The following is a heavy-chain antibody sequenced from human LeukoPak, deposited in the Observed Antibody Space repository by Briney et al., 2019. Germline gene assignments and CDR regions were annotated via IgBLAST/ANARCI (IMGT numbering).Heavy chain of an antibody. CDR3: ARNPYSSGWGYNWFDP. V-gene: IGHV3-30*04. J-gene: IGHJ5*02. CDR2: VSYDGSNK. D-gene: IGHD6-19*01. Sequence: PGGSLRLSCAASGFTFSSYAMHWVRQAPANGREWVAVVSYDGSNKYYADSVKGRFTISRDNSKNTLYLQMNSLRAEDTAVYYCARNPYSSGWGYNWFDPWGQGTLVTVSS. CDR1: GFTFSSYA.